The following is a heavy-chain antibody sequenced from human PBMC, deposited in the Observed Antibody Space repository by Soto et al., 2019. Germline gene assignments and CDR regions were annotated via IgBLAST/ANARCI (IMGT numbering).Heavy chain of an antibody. D-gene: IGHD6-13*01. V-gene: IGHV1-3*01. CDR1: GYTFTSYA. CDR3: ASPAAGTTEYFQH. J-gene: IGHJ1*01. CDR2: INAGNGNT. Sequence: GASVKVSCKASGYTFTSYAMHWVRQAPGQRLGWMGWINAGNGNTKYSQKFQGRVTITRDTSASTAYMELSSLRSEDTAVYYCASPAAGTTEYFQHWGQGTLVTVSS.